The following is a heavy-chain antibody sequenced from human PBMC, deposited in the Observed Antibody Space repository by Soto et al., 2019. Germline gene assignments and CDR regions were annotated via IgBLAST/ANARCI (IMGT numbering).Heavy chain of an antibody. CDR3: ARGPVVTAIRTWLDP. CDR2: IGASNDNT. CDR1: CYSFTSYG. V-gene: IGHV1-18*01. Sequence: AGVKVSCKYSCYSFTSYGIILFRQAPGQGPEWMGWIGASNDNTNYAQKFQDRVTMTTDTFTNTAYMEVRSLRSDDTAVYYCARGPVVTAIRTWLDPWGQGTLVTVPQ. J-gene: IGHJ5*02. D-gene: IGHD2-21*02.